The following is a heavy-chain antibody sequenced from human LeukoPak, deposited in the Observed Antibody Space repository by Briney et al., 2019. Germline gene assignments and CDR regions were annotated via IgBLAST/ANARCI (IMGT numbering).Heavy chain of an antibody. CDR3: AVTSGITIFGLDY. J-gene: IGHJ4*02. CDR2: MNPNSGNT. CDR1: GYTFTSYD. Sequence: ASVKVSCKASGYTFTSYDINWVRQATGQGLEWMGWMNPNSGNTGYAQKFQGRVTMTRNTSISTAYMELSSLRSDDTAVYYCAVTSGITIFGLDYWGQGTLVTVSS. V-gene: IGHV1-8*01. D-gene: IGHD3-3*01.